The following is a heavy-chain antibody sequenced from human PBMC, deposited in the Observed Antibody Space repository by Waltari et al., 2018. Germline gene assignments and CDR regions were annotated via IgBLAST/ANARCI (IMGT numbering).Heavy chain of an antibody. Sequence: EVQLVESGGGLIQPGGYLRLSCAASGFTVSSNYMSWVRQAPGKGLEWVSVIYSGGSTYYADSVKGRFTISRDNSKNTLYLQMNSLRAEDTAVYYCAREYYYGSGSGFDYWGQGTLVTVSS. CDR3: AREYYYGSGSGFDY. D-gene: IGHD3-10*01. CDR1: GFTVSSNY. J-gene: IGHJ4*02. CDR2: IYSGGST. V-gene: IGHV3-53*01.